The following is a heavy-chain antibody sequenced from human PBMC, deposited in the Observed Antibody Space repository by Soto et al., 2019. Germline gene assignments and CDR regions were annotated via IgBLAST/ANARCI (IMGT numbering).Heavy chain of an antibody. V-gene: IGHV3-21*01. CDR3: ARLYYYDSRGYPDY. CDR2: ISSSSSDI. CDR1: GFTFSSYS. Sequence: GGSLRLSCAASGFTFSSYSMNWVRQAPGKGLEWVSSISSSSSDIYYADSVKGRFTISRDNAKNSLYVQMNSLRAEDTAVYYCARLYYYDSRGYPDYWGQGTLVTVSS. J-gene: IGHJ4*02. D-gene: IGHD3-22*01.